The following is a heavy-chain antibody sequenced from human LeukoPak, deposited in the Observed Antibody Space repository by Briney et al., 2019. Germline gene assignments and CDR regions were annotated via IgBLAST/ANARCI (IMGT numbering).Heavy chain of an antibody. CDR3: ARAIVGATDDAFDI. CDR1: GYTSTSYG. CDR2: ISAYNGNT. J-gene: IGHJ3*02. V-gene: IGHV1-18*01. D-gene: IGHD1-26*01. Sequence: ASVKVSCKASGYTSTSYGISWVRQAPGQGLEWMGWISAYNGNTNYAQKLQGRVTMTTDTSTSTAYMELRSLRSDDTAVYYCARAIVGATDDAFDIWGQGTMVTVSS.